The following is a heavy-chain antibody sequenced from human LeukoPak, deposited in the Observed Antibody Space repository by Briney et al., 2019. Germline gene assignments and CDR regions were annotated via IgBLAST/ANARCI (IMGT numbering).Heavy chain of an antibody. CDR3: ASGQPGTPHDY. CDR2: INPSGGST. D-gene: IGHD1-26*01. CDR1: GYTFTSYY. V-gene: IGHV1-46*01. Sequence: ASVKVSCKASGYTFTSYYMHWVRQAPGQGLEWMGIINPSGGSTSYAQKFQGRVTMTRDTSTSTVYMEVSSLRSEDTAVYYCASGQPGTPHDYWGQGTLVTVSS. J-gene: IGHJ4*02.